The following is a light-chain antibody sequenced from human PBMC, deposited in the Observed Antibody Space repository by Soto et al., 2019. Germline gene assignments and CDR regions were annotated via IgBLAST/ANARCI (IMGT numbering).Light chain of an antibody. J-gene: IGKJ1*01. CDR2: GAS. V-gene: IGKV3-15*01. CDR3: QQYIDWPRT. CDR1: QSVGSN. Sequence: VVMTQSPATLSVSPGETATLSCRASQSVGSNLAWYQQRPGQAPRLLVYGASTRATGIPATFSGSGSGTEFTLTISRLQSGDFAVYYCQQYIDWPRTFGQGTKVDIK.